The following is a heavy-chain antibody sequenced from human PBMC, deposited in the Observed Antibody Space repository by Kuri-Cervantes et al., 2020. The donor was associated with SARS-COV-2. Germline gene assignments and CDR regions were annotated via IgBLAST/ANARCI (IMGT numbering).Heavy chain of an antibody. CDR3: ARGRQWLALYYFDY. V-gene: IGHV3-7*01. D-gene: IGHD6-19*01. Sequence: GESLKISCAASGFTVSSNYMSWVRQAPGKGLEWVANIKQDGSEKYYVDSVKGRFTISRDNAKNSLYLQMNSLRAEDTAVYYCARGRQWLALYYFDYWGQETLVTVSS. CDR2: IKQDGSEK. CDR1: GFTVSSNY. J-gene: IGHJ4*02.